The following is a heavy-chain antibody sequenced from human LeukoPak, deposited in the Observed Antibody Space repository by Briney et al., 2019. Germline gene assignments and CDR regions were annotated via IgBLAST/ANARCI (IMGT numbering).Heavy chain of an antibody. Sequence: GGSLRLSCAASEFTFSTYSMNWVRQAPGKGLEWVSYIGSSSSYIDYAGSVRGRFTVSRDNAKNSLYLQMNSLRDEDTAVYYCVAMGYNYFDPWGQGSLVIVSS. V-gene: IGHV3-21*01. J-gene: IGHJ4*02. CDR2: IGSSSSYI. D-gene: IGHD5-18*01. CDR1: EFTFSTYS. CDR3: VAMGYNYFDP.